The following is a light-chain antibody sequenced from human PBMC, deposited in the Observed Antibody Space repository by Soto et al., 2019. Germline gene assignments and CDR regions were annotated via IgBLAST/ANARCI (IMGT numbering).Light chain of an antibody. J-gene: IGKJ1*01. CDR3: QRYDSLRT. CDR2: GAS. CDR1: QSVRSNF. Sequence: EIVLTQSPGTLSLSPWERATLSCMASQSVRSNFLACYQQKPGQAPRLLIYGASNRATGIPDRFSGSGSGTDFTLTITRLQPEDFAMYYCQRYDSLRTFGQGTKVDIK. V-gene: IGKV3-20*01.